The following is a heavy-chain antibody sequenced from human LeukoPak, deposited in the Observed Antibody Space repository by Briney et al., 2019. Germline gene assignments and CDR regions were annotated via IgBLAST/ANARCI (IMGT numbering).Heavy chain of an antibody. CDR1: GGTFSSYA. V-gene: IGHV1-69*13. CDR3: ARGVLFYYYYYMDV. J-gene: IGHJ6*03. Sequence: ASVKVSCKASGGTFSSYAISWVRQAPGQGLEWVGGIIPIFGTANYAQKFQGRVTITADESTSTAYMELSSLRSEDTAVYYCARGVLFYYYYYMDVWGKGTTVTVS. CDR2: IIPIFGTA.